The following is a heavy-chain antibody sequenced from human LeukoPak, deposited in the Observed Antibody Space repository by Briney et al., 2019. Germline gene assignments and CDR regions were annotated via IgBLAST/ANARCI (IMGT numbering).Heavy chain of an antibody. Sequence: PGRSLRLSCAASGFTFSSYAMHWVRQAPGKGLEWVAVISYDGSNKYYADSVKGRLTISRDNSKNTLYLQMNSLRAEDTAVYYCARDFDYSFDYWGQGTLVTVSS. V-gene: IGHV3-30-3*01. CDR3: ARDFDYSFDY. J-gene: IGHJ4*02. CDR2: ISYDGSNK. D-gene: IGHD4-11*01. CDR1: GFTFSSYA.